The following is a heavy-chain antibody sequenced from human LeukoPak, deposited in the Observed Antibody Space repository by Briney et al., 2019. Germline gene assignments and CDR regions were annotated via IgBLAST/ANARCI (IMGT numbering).Heavy chain of an antibody. CDR3: AKDLGYGDYVGYFDL. CDR1: GFTFSSYG. V-gene: IGHV3-30*18. D-gene: IGHD4-17*01. CDR2: ISYDGSNK. J-gene: IGHJ2*01. Sequence: GGSLRLSCAASGFTFSSYGMHWVRQAPGKGLEWVAVISYDGSNKYYADSVKGRFTISRDNSKNTLYLQMNSLRAEDTAVYYCAKDLGYGDYVGYFDLWGRGTLVTVSS.